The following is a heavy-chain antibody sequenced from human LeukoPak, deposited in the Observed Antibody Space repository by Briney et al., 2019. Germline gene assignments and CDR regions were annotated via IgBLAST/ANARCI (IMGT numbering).Heavy chain of an antibody. V-gene: IGHV3-11*04. J-gene: IGHJ6*04. D-gene: IGHD6-6*01. CDR3: ARDWRAARPSLNV. CDR2: ISSSGSTI. CDR1: GFTFSDYY. Sequence: GGSLRLSCAASGFTFSDYYMSWIRQAPGKGLEWVSYISSSGSTIYYADSVKGRFTISRDNAKNSLYLQMDSLRVEDTAVYYCARDWRAARPSLNVWGKGTTVTVSS.